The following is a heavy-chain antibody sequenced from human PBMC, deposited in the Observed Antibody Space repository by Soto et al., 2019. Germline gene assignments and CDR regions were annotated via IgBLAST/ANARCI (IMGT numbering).Heavy chain of an antibody. D-gene: IGHD3-16*01. Sequence: QVQLVQSGAEVKKPGSSVKVSCKASGGTFSSYAISWVRQAPGQGLEWMGGIIPIFGTADYAQKFQDRVTITADDSTSTAYMELSSLRSEDTAVYYCATPPEGGTAYYSYGMDVWGQGTTVTVSS. V-gene: IGHV1-69*12. CDR3: ATPPEGGTAYYSYGMDV. CDR2: IIPIFGTA. CDR1: GGTFSSYA. J-gene: IGHJ6*02.